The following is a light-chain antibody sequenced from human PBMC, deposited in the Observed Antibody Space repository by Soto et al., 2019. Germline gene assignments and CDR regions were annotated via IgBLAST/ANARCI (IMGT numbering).Light chain of an antibody. CDR1: QSVSNN. V-gene: IGKV3-15*01. CDR3: QQYNNWPPWT. Sequence: EIVMTQSPATLSVSPGERATLSCRASQSVSNNLAWYQQKAGQAPMLLIYGASTRATGIPARFSGSGSGTEFTLTISSLQSEDFAVYYCQQYNNWPPWTFGQGTKVEIK. CDR2: GAS. J-gene: IGKJ1*01.